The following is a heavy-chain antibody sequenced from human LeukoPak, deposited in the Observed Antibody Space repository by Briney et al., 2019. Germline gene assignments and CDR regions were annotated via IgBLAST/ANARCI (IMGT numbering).Heavy chain of an antibody. D-gene: IGHD1-7*01. CDR3: ARRTFPNDAFDV. CDR1: GFTFSTYS. CDR2: ISSASDTI. Sequence: GGSLRLSCAASGFTFSTYSMDWVRQAPGKGLEWISYISSASDTIYYADSVKGRFTISRDNPKRSLYLQMNSLRAEDTAVYYCARRTFPNDAFDVWGQGTVVTVSS. J-gene: IGHJ3*01. V-gene: IGHV3-48*04.